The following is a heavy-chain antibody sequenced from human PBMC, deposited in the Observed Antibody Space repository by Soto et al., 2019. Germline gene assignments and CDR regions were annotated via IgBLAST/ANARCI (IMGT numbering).Heavy chain of an antibody. V-gene: IGHV3-30-3*01. CDR2: ISYDGSNK. J-gene: IGHJ4*02. Sequence: QVQLVESGGGVVQPGRSLRLSCAASGFTFSSYAMHWVRQAPGKGLEXVAVISYDGSNKYYADSVKGRFTISRDNSKXXXXXXXXXXXXXXXXXXXXXXXXXXXXXXXXXLDYWGQGTLVTVSS. CDR1: GFTFSSYA. CDR3: XXXXXXXXXXXXXLDY.